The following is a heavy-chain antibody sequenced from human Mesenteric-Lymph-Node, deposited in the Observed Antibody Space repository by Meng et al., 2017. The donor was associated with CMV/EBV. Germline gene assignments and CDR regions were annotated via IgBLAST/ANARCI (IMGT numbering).Heavy chain of an antibody. D-gene: IGHD3-16*01. V-gene: IGHV4-39*07. CDR2: IYYSGST. Sequence: GSLRLSCTVCGGSISSSSYYWGWIRQPPGKGLEWIGSIYYSGSTYYNPSLKSRVTISVDTSKNQFSLKLSSVTAADTAVYYCARDPKGGIDYWGQGTLVTVSS. CDR1: GGSISSSSYY. CDR3: ARDPKGGIDY. J-gene: IGHJ4*02.